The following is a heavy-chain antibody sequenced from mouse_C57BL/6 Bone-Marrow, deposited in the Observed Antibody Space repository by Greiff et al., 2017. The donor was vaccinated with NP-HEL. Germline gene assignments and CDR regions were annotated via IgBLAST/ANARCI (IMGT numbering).Heavy chain of an antibody. J-gene: IGHJ3*01. Sequence: QVQLQQPGAELVRPGTSVKLSCKASGYTFTSYWMHWVKQRPGQGLEWIGVIDPSDSYTNYNQKFKGKATLTVDTSSSPAYMQLSSLTSADSAVFNCARVSTMVKGFAYGGQGTLVTVSA. CDR2: IDPSDSYT. V-gene: IGHV1-59*01. D-gene: IGHD2-2*01. CDR1: GYTFTSYW. CDR3: ARVSTMVKGFAY.